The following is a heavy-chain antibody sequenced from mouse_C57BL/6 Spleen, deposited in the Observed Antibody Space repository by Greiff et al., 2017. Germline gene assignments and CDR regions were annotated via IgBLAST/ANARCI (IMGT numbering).Heavy chain of an antibody. CDR3: ARGGTFYSRSFDD. D-gene: IGHD2-5*01. CDR2: ISSGSSTS. J-gene: IGHJ2*01. V-gene: IGHV5-17*01. Sequence: EVKLVESGGGLVKPGGSLKLSCAASGFTFSDYGMHWVRQAPEKGLEWVAYISSGSSTSYYADTVKGRFTISRDNAKNTLVLQMTSLRSEDTAMYYCARGGTFYSRSFDDGGQGTTLTVSS. CDR1: GFTFSDYG.